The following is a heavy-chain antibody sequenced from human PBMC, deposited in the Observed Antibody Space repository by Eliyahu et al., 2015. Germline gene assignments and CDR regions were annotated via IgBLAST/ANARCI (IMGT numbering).Heavy chain of an antibody. CDR1: GGSISSSSSX. CDR2: IYYSGST. J-gene: IGHJ1*01. V-gene: IGHV4-39*01. D-gene: IGHD1-14*01. Sequence: QLLLXESXPGLVQPSETLSLTCTXSGGSISSSSSXWGXIRQTPGEGLEWVGSIYYSGSTYYNPSLKSRVTISVDTSKNQFSLRLTSVTAADTAVYYCARHSTVTTGYFQHWGQGTLVSVSS. CDR3: ARHSTVTTGYFQH.